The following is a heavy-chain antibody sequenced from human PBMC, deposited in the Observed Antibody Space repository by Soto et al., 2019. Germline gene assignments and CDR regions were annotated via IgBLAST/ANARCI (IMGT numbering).Heavy chain of an antibody. CDR3: ARDLLWSAQKPIDF. Sequence: QVRLLQSGAEVKKPGASVKVSCKASGYTFSGYNTHWVRKPPGQGLEWMGWINPNSGATNFARKFQGRVSMTRDTSIGTAYMELTNLTSDDTAVYFCARDLLWSAQKPIDFWGQGTLVTVSS. J-gene: IGHJ4*02. D-gene: IGHD2-21*01. CDR2: INPNSGAT. CDR1: GYTFSGYN. V-gene: IGHV1-2*02.